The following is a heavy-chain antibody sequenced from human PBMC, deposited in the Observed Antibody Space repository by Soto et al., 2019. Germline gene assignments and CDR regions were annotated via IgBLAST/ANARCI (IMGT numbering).Heavy chain of an antibody. CDR1: GFTVSSNY. Sequence: EVQLVETGGGLIQPGGSLRLSCAASGFTVSSNYMSWVRQAPGKGLEWVSVIYSGGSTYYADSVKGRFPSSRDNSKNTSYLHMNSLSAEDPAVYYWARDRVTGGLDYCGQGTLVTVSS. D-gene: IGHD1-20*01. CDR3: ARDRVTGGLDY. V-gene: IGHV3-53*02. J-gene: IGHJ4*02. CDR2: IYSGGST.